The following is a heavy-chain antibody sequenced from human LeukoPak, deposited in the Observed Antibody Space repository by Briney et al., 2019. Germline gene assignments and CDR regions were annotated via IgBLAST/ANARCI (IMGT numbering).Heavy chain of an antibody. J-gene: IGHJ4*02. CDR1: GYTFTGYY. CDR3: ARGGPMVYDY. CDR2: IDPNNGGT. D-gene: IGHD3-10*01. V-gene: IGHV1-2*02. Sequence: ASVRVSCKAFGYTFTGYYMHWVRQAPRQGLEWMGWIDPNNGGTNYAQNFQGRVTMTRDTSVSTAYMERSRLRSDDTAVYYCARGGPMVYDYWGQGTLVTVSS.